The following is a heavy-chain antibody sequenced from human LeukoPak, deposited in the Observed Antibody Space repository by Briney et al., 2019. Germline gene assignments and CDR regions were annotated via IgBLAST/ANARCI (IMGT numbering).Heavy chain of an antibody. D-gene: IGHD6-25*01. J-gene: IGHJ4*02. CDR1: GGSMRDYY. CDR2: IHYVGNT. Sequence: SETLSLTCTVSGGSMRDYYWTWIRQPPGKGLEWIGYIHYVGNTRYNPSLRSRVTISVDTSRNQLSLRLSSVTAADTAVYYCTRRGSGWPTVAFDWGQGTLVTVSS. CDR3: TRRGSGWPTVAFD. V-gene: IGHV4-59*08.